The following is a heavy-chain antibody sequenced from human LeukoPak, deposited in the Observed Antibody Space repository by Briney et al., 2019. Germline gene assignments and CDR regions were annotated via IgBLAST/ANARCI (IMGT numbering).Heavy chain of an antibody. CDR2: IRFDGSNK. J-gene: IGHJ4*02. CDR3: AKDLSSSGSYSSVDY. CDR1: GFTFSSYG. V-gene: IGHV3-30*02. D-gene: IGHD1-26*01. Sequence: GGSLRLSCAASGFTFSSYGMHWVRQAPGKGLEWVAFIRFDGSNKYYADSVKGRFTVSRDNSKNTLFLQMNSLRADDTAVYYCAKDLSSSGSYSSVDYWGQGTLVSVSS.